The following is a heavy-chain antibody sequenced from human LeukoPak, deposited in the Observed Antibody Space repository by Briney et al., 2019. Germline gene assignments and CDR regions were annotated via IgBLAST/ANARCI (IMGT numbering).Heavy chain of an antibody. Sequence: ASVKVSCKASGYTFTGYYMHWVRQAPGQGLEWMGWINPNSGGTNYAQKFQGRVTITADKSTSTAYMELSSLRSEDTAVYYCARGSCGGDCSHAFDIWGQGTMVTVSS. CDR1: GYTFTGYY. V-gene: IGHV1-2*02. CDR2: INPNSGGT. D-gene: IGHD2-21*02. J-gene: IGHJ3*02. CDR3: ARGSCGGDCSHAFDI.